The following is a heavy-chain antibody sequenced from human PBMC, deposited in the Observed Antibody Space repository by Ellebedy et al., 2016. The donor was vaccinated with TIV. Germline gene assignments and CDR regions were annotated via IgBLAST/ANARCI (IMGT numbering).Heavy chain of an antibody. Sequence: KVSCKGSGYSFTSYWISWVRQMPGKGLEWMGIIYPGNSDTSYSPSFQGQVTISADKSISTAYLQWSSLKASDTAMYYCVRLVGATGNFDYWGQGTLVTVSS. V-gene: IGHV5-51*01. CDR3: VRLVGATGNFDY. J-gene: IGHJ4*02. CDR1: GYSFTSYW. D-gene: IGHD2-15*01. CDR2: IYPGNSDT.